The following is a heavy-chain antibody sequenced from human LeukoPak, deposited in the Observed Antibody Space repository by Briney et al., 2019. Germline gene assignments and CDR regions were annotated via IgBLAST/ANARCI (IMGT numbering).Heavy chain of an antibody. CDR3: ATDCSGNRCYSL. V-gene: IGHV3-23*01. CDR2: ISASGDST. Sequence: PGGSLRLSCATSGFTFSSYAVSWVRQAPGKGLEWVSAISASGDSTYYADSVKGRFTISRDNSKNSLYLQMNSLRLGDTALYYCATDCSGNRCYSLWGQGTLVTVSS. CDR1: GFTFSSYA. D-gene: IGHD2-15*01. J-gene: IGHJ4*02.